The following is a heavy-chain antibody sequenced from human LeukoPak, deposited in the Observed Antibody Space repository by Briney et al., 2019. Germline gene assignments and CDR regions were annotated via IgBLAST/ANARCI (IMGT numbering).Heavy chain of an antibody. V-gene: IGHV4-59*01. D-gene: IGHD6-13*01. CDR3: ARRFIAAAGTHFDY. CDR1: GGSISSYY. Sequence: SETLSLTCTVSGGSISSYYWSWIRQPPGKGLEWIGYIYYSGSTNYNPSLKSRVTISVGTSKNQFSLKLSSVTVADTAVYYCARRFIAAAGTHFDYWGQGTLVTVSS. J-gene: IGHJ4*02. CDR2: IYYSGST.